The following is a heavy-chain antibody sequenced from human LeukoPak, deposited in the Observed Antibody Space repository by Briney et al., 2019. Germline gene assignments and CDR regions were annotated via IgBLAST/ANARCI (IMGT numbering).Heavy chain of an antibody. V-gene: IGHV4-59*01. CDR3: ASMSGSSGYRNYYYYYGMDV. Sequence: SETLSLTCTVSGGSISSYYWSWIRQPPGKGLEWIGYIYYSGSTNYNPSLKSRVTISVDTSKNQFSLKLSSVTAADTAVYYCASMSGSSGYRNYYYYYGMDVWGQGTTVTVSS. D-gene: IGHD3-22*01. CDR2: IYYSGST. CDR1: GGSISSYY. J-gene: IGHJ6*02.